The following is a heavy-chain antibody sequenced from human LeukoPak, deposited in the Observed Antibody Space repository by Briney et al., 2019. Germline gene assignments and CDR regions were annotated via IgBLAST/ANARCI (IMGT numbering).Heavy chain of an antibody. CDR2: IYWNDNK. J-gene: IGHJ4*02. Sequence: SGPTLVNPPQTLTLTCTFSGVALGTRGGGVGWSRQPPGKALEWLSLIYWNDNKRYSPSLKSRLTITKDTSKNQVVLTMTTMDPVDTATYYCAHMGETDIVVVPAAHFDYWGQGTLVTVSS. CDR3: AHMGETDIVVVPAAHFDY. CDR1: GVALGTRGGG. V-gene: IGHV2-5*01. D-gene: IGHD2-2*01.